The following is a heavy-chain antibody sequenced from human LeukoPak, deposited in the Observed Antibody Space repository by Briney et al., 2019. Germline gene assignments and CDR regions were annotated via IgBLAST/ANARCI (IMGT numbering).Heavy chain of an antibody. CDR3: AAVTWEVPPYAFDI. CDR1: GGSISSGNYY. CDR2: IYTSGTT. Sequence: PSETLSLTCTVSGGSISSGNYYWSWIRQPAGKGLEWIGRIYTSGTTNYNPSLKSRVTISVDTSKNQLSLKLSSVTAADTAVYYCAAVTWEVPPYAFDIWGQGTMVTVSS. D-gene: IGHD1-26*01. J-gene: IGHJ3*02. V-gene: IGHV4-61*02.